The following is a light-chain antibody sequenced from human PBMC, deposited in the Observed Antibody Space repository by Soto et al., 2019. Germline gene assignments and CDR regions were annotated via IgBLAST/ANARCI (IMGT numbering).Light chain of an antibody. J-gene: IGKJ4*01. CDR2: WAS. Sequence: DIVMTQSPASLAACLGERATINCKSSQSMLYSSNNKHSLAWFQQRPGQPPKLLIYWASTRESGVPDRFSGSGSGTDFTLTISSLQAEDVAVYYCQQDLATLTCGGGTKVEI. V-gene: IGKV4-1*01. CDR3: QQDLATLT. CDR1: QSMLYSSNNKHS.